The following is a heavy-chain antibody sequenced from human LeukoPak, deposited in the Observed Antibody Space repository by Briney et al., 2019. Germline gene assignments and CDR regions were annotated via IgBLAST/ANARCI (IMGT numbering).Heavy chain of an antibody. V-gene: IGHV1-46*01. J-gene: IGHJ4*02. D-gene: IGHD5-12*01. CDR1: GYTFTSYY. CDR3: ARVRHSGYDPLRDPFDY. Sequence: GASVKVSCKASGYTFTSYYMHWVRQAPGQGLEWMGIINSSGGSTSYAQKFQGRVTMTRDTSTSTVYMELSSLRSEDTAVYYCARVRHSGYDPLRDPFDYWGQGTLVTVSS. CDR2: INSSGGST.